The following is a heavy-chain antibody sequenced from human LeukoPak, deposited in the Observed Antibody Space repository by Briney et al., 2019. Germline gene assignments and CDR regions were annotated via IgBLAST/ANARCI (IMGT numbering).Heavy chain of an antibody. D-gene: IGHD1-26*01. J-gene: IGHJ6*03. V-gene: IGHV3-30*04. CDR3: ARDGRGRTYYYYYYYMDV. Sequence: GGSLRLSCAASGFTFSSYAMHWVRQAPGKGLEWVAVISYDGSNKYYADSVKGRFTISRDNSKNTLYLQMNSLRAEDTAVYYCARDGRGRTYYYYYYYMDVWGKGTTVTVSS. CDR1: GFTFSSYA. CDR2: ISYDGSNK.